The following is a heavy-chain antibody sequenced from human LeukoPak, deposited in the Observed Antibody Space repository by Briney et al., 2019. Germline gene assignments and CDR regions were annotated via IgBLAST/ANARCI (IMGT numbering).Heavy chain of an antibody. CDR1: GGSISSSSYY. D-gene: IGHD6-19*01. CDR3: ARAVAGPPRDAFDI. Sequence: SETLSLTCTVSGGSISSSSYYWGWIRQPPGKGLEWIGSIYYSGSTYYNPSLKSRVTISVDTSKNQFSLKLSSVTAADTAVYYCARAVAGPPRDAFDIWGQGTMVTVSS. J-gene: IGHJ3*02. V-gene: IGHV4-39*07. CDR2: IYYSGST.